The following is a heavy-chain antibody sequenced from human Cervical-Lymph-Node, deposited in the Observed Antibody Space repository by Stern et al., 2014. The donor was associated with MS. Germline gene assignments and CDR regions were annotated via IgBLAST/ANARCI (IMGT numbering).Heavy chain of an antibody. D-gene: IGHD3-10*01. J-gene: IGHJ4*02. CDR2: INPSTGIT. V-gene: IGHV1-46*01. Sequence: VQLVESGTEVKKSGASVRVSCKASGYTFSIYYMHWVRQAPGQGLEWLGIINPSTGITTYAQKFQDRVTMTNDTSTSTVYLEMSSLMSEDTAVYYCARQNMVRGVTELDFWGQGTLVTVSS. CDR1: GYTFSIYY. CDR3: ARQNMVRGVTELDF.